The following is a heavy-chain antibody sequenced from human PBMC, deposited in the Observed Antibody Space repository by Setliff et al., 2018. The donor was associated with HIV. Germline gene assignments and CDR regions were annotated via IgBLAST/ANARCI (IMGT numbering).Heavy chain of an antibody. J-gene: IGHJ4*02. CDR1: GFTFSSYG. CDR3: AKVGSSGYYEMCDY. CDR2: IWYDGSNK. Sequence: PGGSLRLSCAASGFTFSSYGMHWVRQAPGKGLEWVAVIWYDGSNKYYADSVKGRFTISRDISRNTLYLQMNSLRVEDTAVYYCAKVGSSGYYEMCDYWGQGTLVTVSS. D-gene: IGHD5-12*01. V-gene: IGHV3-33*06.